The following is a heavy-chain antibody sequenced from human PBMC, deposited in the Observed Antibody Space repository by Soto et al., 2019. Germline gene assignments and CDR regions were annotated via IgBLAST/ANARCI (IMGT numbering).Heavy chain of an antibody. CDR3: ARSETGYSRFDY. CDR2: IDPGNGNT. D-gene: IGHD3-9*01. V-gene: IGHV1-3*01. CDR1: GYTFTGNA. Sequence: QVQLVQSGAEVKNPGASVKVSCRASGYTFTGNAIHWIRQAPGQRLEWIGKIDPGNGNTKYSQNFQGRVTITRDTSASAAYMELNTLGSEDTFIYYGARSETGYSRFDYWGQGTLVTVSS. J-gene: IGHJ4*02.